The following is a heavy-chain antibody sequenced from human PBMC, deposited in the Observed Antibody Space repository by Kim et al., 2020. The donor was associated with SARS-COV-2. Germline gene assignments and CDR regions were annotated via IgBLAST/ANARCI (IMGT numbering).Heavy chain of an antibody. D-gene: IGHD6-13*01. J-gene: IGHJ3*02. V-gene: IGHV3-13*01. Sequence: YPGSVKGRFTISRENAKNSLYLQMNSLRAGDTAVYYCARTSRWSKGAFDIWGQGTMVTVSS. CDR3: ARTSRWSKGAFDI.